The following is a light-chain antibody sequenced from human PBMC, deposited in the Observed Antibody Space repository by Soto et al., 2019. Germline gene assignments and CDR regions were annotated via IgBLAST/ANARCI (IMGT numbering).Light chain of an antibody. CDR2: EVS. J-gene: IGLJ1*01. V-gene: IGLV2-14*01. CDR3: SSYTSSSTLYV. Sequence: QSVLTQPASVSGSRGQSITISCTGTNSDIGRYDYVSWYQQHPGKAPKLMIYEVSNRPSGVSNRFSGSKSGNTASLTISGLQAEDEADYYCSSYTSSSTLYVFGTGTKVTVL. CDR1: NSDIGRYDY.